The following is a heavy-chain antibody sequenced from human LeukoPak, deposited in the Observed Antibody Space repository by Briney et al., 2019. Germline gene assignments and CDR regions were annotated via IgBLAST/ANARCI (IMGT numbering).Heavy chain of an antibody. V-gene: IGHV4-59*01. D-gene: IGHD5-24*01. Sequence: PLETLSLTCTVSGGAISSYYWSWIRQPAGKGLEWIGYIQYSGSSNYNSSLKSRVTISVDTSQNHFSLKVSSVTAADTAVYYCARGKRWLQSPFDYWGQGTLVTVSS. J-gene: IGHJ4*02. CDR3: ARGKRWLQSPFDY. CDR2: IQYSGSS. CDR1: GGAISSYY.